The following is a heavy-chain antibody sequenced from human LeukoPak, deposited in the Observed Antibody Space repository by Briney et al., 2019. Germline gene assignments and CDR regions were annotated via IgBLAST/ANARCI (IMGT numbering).Heavy chain of an antibody. CDR1: GYTFTGYY. V-gene: IGHV1-2*02. CDR3: ARDKGYSYGFNC. Sequence: ASVKVSCKASGYTFTGYYMHWVRQAPGQGLEWMGWINPNSGDTNYAQKFQGRVTMTGDTSISTAYMELSGLRSDDTAMYYCARDKGYSYGFNCWGQGTLVTVSS. CDR2: INPNSGDT. D-gene: IGHD5-18*01. J-gene: IGHJ4*02.